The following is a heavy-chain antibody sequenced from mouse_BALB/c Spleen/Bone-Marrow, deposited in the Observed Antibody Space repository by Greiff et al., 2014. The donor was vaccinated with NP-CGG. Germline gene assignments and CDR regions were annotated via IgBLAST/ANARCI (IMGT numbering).Heavy chain of an antibody. CDR3: ARYDYGVYFDY. CDR1: GFNIKDTY. Sequence: EVQLQQSGAELVKPGASVKLSCTASGFNIKDTYMHWVKQRPEQGLEGIGRIDPANGNTKYDPKFQGKATITADTSSNTAYLQLSSLTSEDTAVSYCARYDYGVYFDYWGQGTTLTVSS. CDR2: IDPANGNT. J-gene: IGHJ2*01. V-gene: IGHV14-3*02. D-gene: IGHD2-4*01.